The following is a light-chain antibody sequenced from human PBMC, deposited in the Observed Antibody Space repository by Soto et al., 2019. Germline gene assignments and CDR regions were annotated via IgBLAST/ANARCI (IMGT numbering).Light chain of an antibody. CDR1: QSISSW. J-gene: IGKJ1*01. CDR2: DAS. V-gene: IGKV1-5*01. Sequence: DIQMTQSPSTLSASVGERVTITCRASQSISSWLAWYKQKPGKAPKLLIYDASSLESGVPSRFSGSGSGTEFTLTISSLQPEDFATYYCQQYNSYAWTFGQGTKVEIK. CDR3: QQYNSYAWT.